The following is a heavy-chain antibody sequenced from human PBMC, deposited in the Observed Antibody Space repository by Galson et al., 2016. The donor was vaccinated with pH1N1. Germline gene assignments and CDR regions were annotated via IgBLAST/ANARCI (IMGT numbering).Heavy chain of an antibody. Sequence: SLRLSCAASGFIFSNYWMQWVRQAPGKGLQWVANINQDGDKKYYVGSVEGRFTTSRDNAKNSLYLQMNNLRDEDTAMYFCARRYFDYWGQGALVTVSS. CDR2: INQDGDKK. D-gene: IGHD3-9*01. CDR1: GFIFSNYW. J-gene: IGHJ4*02. V-gene: IGHV3-7*01. CDR3: ARRYFDY.